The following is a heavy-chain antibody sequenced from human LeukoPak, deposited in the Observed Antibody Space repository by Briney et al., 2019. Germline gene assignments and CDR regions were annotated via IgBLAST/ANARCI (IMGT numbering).Heavy chain of an antibody. CDR1: GYTRTVLS. CDR3: VLVWLGELFTWFDP. CDR2: SDPADGER. J-gene: IGHJ5*02. D-gene: IGHD3-10*01. Sequence: GASVKLSCKVSGYTRTVLSIHWVRQAPGQGLEWMGGSDPADGERVYAQRFQGRVTMTEDTTADTAYMELSSLRSEDTAVYYCVLVWLGELFTWFDPWGQGTLVTVSS. V-gene: IGHV1-24*01.